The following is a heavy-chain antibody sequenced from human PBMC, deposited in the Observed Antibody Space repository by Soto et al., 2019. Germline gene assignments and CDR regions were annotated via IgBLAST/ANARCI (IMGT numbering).Heavy chain of an antibody. V-gene: IGHV1-18*01. CDR1: GYTFTSYG. CDR3: AXDISFRFLVHHLSNFDY. Sequence: ASVKVSCKASGYTFTSYGISWVRQAPGQGLEWMGWISAYNGNTNYAQKLQGRVTMTTDTSTSTAYMELRSLRSDDTAVYYCAXDISFRFLVHHLSNFDYWGQGTLVTVSS. D-gene: IGHD3-3*01. CDR2: ISAYNGNT. J-gene: IGHJ4*02.